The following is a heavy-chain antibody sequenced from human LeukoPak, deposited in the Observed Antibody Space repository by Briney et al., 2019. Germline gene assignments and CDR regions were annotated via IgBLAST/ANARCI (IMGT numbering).Heavy chain of an antibody. CDR3: ARFTSGYYGYFDY. J-gene: IGHJ4*02. CDR2: INPNSGGT. V-gene: IGHV1-2*02. CDR1: GYTFTGYY. Sequence: ASVKVSCPASGYTFTGYYMHWMRQAPGQGLEWMGWINPNSGGTKYAQKFQGRVTMTRDTSISTAYMELSRVRSDDTAVYYCARFTSGYYGYFDYWGQGTLVTVSS. D-gene: IGHD3-22*01.